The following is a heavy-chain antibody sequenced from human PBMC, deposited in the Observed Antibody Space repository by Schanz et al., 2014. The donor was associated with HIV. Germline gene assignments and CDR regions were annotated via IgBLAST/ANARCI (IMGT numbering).Heavy chain of an antibody. D-gene: IGHD3-16*02. CDR2: INPNSGGA. Sequence: QVQLVQSGAEVKEPGASVKVSCKASGYTFTGYYLHWVRQAPGQGLEWMGWINPNSGGADSAQKFQGRVTMTRDTSINTAYLEVSRLRSDDTAVFYCARSRYHQFVGHFDYWGQGSLVTVSS. J-gene: IGHJ4*02. CDR3: ARSRYHQFVGHFDY. V-gene: IGHV1-2*02. CDR1: GYTFTGYY.